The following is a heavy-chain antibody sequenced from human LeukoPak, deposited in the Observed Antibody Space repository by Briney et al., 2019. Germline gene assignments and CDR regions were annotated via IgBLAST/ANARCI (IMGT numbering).Heavy chain of an antibody. V-gene: IGHV4-30-2*01. Sequence: SETLSLTCAVSGGSISSGGYSWSWIRQPPGKGLEWIGYIYHSGSTYYNPSLKSRVTISVDRSKNQFSLKLSSVTAADTAMYYCARDARGSSYMDVWGQGTTVTVSS. J-gene: IGHJ6*02. D-gene: IGHD3-10*01. CDR3: ARDARGSSYMDV. CDR1: GGSISSGGYS. CDR2: IYHSGST.